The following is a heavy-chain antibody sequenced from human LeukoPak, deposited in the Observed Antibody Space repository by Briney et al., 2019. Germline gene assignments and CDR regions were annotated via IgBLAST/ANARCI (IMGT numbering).Heavy chain of an antibody. D-gene: IGHD2-2*01. CDR3: ARNPPGVGYCSSTSCSKNFDY. CDR2: INHSGST. J-gene: IGHJ4*02. CDR1: GGSFSGYY. V-gene: IGHV4-34*01. Sequence: SETLSLTCAVYGGSFSGYYWSWIRQPPGKGLEWIGEINHSGSTNYNPSLKSRVTISVDTSKNQFSLKLSSVTAADTAVYYCARNPPGVGYCSSTSCSKNFDYWGQGTLVTVSS.